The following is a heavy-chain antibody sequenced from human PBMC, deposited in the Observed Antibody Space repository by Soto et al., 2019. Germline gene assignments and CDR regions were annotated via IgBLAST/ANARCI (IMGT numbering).Heavy chain of an antibody. CDR3: ARIPPNDDLWSCYRYGMDV. CDR2: IDWDDDK. D-gene: IGHD3-3*01. Sequence: SGPTLVNPTQTLTLTCTFSGFSLSTSGMRVSWIRQPPGKALEWPALIDWDDDKYYSTSLKNRLTISKDTSKNQVFLTMTNMDPVDRATYYCARIPPNDDLWSCYRYGMDVWGQGTTVTDSS. J-gene: IGHJ6*02. CDR1: GFSLSTSGMR. V-gene: IGHV2-70*01.